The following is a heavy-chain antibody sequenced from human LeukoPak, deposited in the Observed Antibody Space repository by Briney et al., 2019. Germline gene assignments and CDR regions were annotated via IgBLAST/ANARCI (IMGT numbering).Heavy chain of an antibody. CDR1: GGSFSGYY. D-gene: IGHD3-10*01. J-gene: IGHJ4*02. CDR3: ARAGMVRGGRTDYYFDY. Sequence: SETLSLTCAVYGGSFSGYYWSWIRRPPGKGLEWIGEINHSGSTNYNPSLKSRVTISVDTSKNQFSLKLSSVTAADTAVYYCARAGMVRGGRTDYYFDYWGQGTLVTVSS. CDR2: INHSGST. V-gene: IGHV4-34*01.